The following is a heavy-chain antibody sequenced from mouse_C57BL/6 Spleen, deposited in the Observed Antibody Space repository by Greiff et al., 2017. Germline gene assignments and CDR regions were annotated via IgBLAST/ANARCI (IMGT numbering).Heavy chain of an antibody. CDR1: GYTFTEYT. CDR3: ARHEGNLFYGSSYWYFDV. J-gene: IGHJ1*03. D-gene: IGHD1-1*01. CDR2: FYPGSGSI. Sequence: VQLQQSGAELVKPGASVKLSCKASGYTFTEYTIHWVKQRSGQGLEWIGWFYPGSGSIKYNEKFKDKAALTADKSSSTVYMELSRLTSEDSAVYFCARHEGNLFYGSSYWYFDVWGTGTTVTVSS. V-gene: IGHV1-62-2*01.